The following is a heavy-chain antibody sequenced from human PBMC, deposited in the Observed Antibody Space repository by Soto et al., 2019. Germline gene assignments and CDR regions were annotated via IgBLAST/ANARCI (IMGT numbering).Heavy chain of an antibody. CDR2: IYYSGST. CDR1: GGSISGGDYY. CDR3: AREGASIRNYDYVWGSYRPNDAFDL. Sequence: TLSLTGTVSGGSISGGDYYWSWIRQRPGKGREWIGYIYYSGSTYYNPSLKSRVTISVDTSKNQFSLKLSSVTAADTAMYYCAREGASIRNYDYVWGSYRPNDAFDLWGQGTM. D-gene: IGHD3-16*02. J-gene: IGHJ3*01. V-gene: IGHV4-31*02.